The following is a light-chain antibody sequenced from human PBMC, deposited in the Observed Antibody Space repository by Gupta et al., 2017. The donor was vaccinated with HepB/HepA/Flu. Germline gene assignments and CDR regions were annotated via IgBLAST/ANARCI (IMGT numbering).Light chain of an antibody. Sequence: QSAPSQPPSASGAPGQSVTISCPGSSSNIGAGFDVHWYQQLPGTAPKLLVYDNNNRPSGVPDRFSGSKSGTSASLAITGLQAEDEADYYCQSYDSALGASVFGGGTKLTVL. J-gene: IGLJ2*01. V-gene: IGLV1-40*01. CDR1: SSNIGAGFD. CDR3: QSYDSALGASV. CDR2: DNN.